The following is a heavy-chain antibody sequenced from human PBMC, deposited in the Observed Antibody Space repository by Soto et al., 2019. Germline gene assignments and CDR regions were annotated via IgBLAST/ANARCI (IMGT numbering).Heavy chain of an antibody. CDR1: GFTFSGYG. CDR3: AKSVVSPPYYYYGMDV. CDR2: VSYDGSDK. V-gene: IGHV3-30*18. J-gene: IGHJ6*02. D-gene: IGHD2-2*01. Sequence: QVQLVESGGGVVQPGRSLRLSCAASGFTFSGYGMHWVRQAPGKGLEWVAVVSYDGSDKYYADSVKGRFTIPRDNSKNTLYLQVNSLRTEDTAVYYCAKSVVSPPYYYYGMDVWGQGTTVTVSS.